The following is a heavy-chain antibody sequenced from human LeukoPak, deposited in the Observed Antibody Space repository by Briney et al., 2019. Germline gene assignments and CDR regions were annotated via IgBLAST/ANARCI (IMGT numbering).Heavy chain of an antibody. D-gene: IGHD2-21*01. J-gene: IGHJ6*04. CDR1: GGSISSSSYY. CDR2: IYYSGST. Sequence: SETLSLTCTVSGGSISSSSYYWGWIRQPPGKGLEWIGSIYYSGSTYYNPSLKSRVTISVDTSKNQFSLKLSSVTAADTAVYYCARDDSSMDVWGKGTTVTVSS. CDR3: ARDDSSMDV. V-gene: IGHV4-39*07.